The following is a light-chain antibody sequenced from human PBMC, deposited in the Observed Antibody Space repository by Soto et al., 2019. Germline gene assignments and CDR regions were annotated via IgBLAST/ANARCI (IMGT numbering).Light chain of an antibody. CDR2: AAS. J-gene: IGKJ3*01. CDR1: QSISSY. CDR3: QQSYSTPFT. V-gene: IGKV1-39*01. Sequence: DIQMTQSPSSLSASVGDRVTLTCRASQSISSYLNWYQQKPGNAPKLLIYAASSMQSGVPSRFSGSGSGTDFTLTISSLQPEDFATYYCQQSYSTPFTFGPGTKVDIK.